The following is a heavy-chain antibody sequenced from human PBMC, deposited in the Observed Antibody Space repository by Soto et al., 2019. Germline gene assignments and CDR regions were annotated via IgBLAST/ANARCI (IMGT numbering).Heavy chain of an antibody. CDR1: GGSFSSYY. V-gene: IGHV4-59*01. Sequence: SETLSLTCAVYGGSFSSYYWSWIRQPPGKGLEWIGYIYYSGSTNYNPSLKSRVTISVDTSKNQFSLKLSSVTAADTAVYYCARAARANYDCAIDYWGQGTLVTVSS. CDR3: ARAARANYDCAIDY. D-gene: IGHD5-12*01. CDR2: IYYSGST. J-gene: IGHJ4*02.